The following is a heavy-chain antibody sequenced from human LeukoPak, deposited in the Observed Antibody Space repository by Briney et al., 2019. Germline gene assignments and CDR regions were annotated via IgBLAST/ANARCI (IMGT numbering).Heavy chain of an antibody. D-gene: IGHD3-10*01. V-gene: IGHV3-48*01. Sequence: PGGSLRLSCAASGFTFSSYSMNWVRQAPGKGLEWVSYISSSSSTIYYADSVKGRFTISGDNAKNSLYLQMNSLRAEDTAVYYCAREHFLWFGPYMDVWGKGTTVTVSS. CDR3: AREHFLWFGPYMDV. CDR2: ISSSSSTI. CDR1: GFTFSSYS. J-gene: IGHJ6*03.